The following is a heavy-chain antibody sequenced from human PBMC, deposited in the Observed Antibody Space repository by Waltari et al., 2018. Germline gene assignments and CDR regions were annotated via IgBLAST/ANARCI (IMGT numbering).Heavy chain of an antibody. J-gene: IGHJ6*02. D-gene: IGHD2-2*02. CDR3: ARERRVVVPAAIGYYGMDV. V-gene: IGHV1-69*01. CDR1: GGTFSSYA. CDR2: IIPIFGTA. Sequence: QVQLVQSGAEVKKPGSSVKVSCKASGGTFSSYAISWVRQAPGHGLEWMGGIIPIFGTANYAQKFQGGVTITADESTSTAYMELSSLRSEDTAVYYCARERRVVVPAAIGYYGMDVWGQGTTVTVSS.